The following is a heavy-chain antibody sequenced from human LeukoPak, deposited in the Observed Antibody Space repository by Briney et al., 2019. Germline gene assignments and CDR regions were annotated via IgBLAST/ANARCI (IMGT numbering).Heavy chain of an antibody. D-gene: IGHD3-22*01. Sequence: SETLSLTCTVSGGSISSYYWSWIRQPPGKGLEWIGYIYYSGSTNYNPSLKSRVTISVDTSKNQFSLKLSSVTAADTAVYYCARDREHDSSVHWFDPWGQGTLVTVSS. CDR3: ARDREHDSSVHWFDP. CDR1: GGSISSYY. V-gene: IGHV4-59*01. CDR2: IYYSGST. J-gene: IGHJ5*02.